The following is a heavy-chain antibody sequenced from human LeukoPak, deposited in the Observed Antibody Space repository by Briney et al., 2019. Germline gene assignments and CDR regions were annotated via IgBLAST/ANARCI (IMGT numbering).Heavy chain of an antibody. Sequence: SETLSLTCAVSGYSISSGYYWGWIRQPPGKGLEWIGSIYHSGSTYYNPSLKSRVTISVDTSKNQFPLKLSSVTAADTAVYYCARAERYSGSYYRDFDYWGQGTLVTVSS. J-gene: IGHJ4*02. V-gene: IGHV4-38-2*01. CDR3: ARAERYSGSYYRDFDY. CDR1: GYSISSGYY. CDR2: IYHSGST. D-gene: IGHD1-26*01.